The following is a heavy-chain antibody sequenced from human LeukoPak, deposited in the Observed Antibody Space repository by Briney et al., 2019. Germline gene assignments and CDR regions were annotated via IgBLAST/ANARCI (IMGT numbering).Heavy chain of an antibody. CDR1: GLTVSSNY. J-gene: IGHJ6*04. V-gene: IGHV3-53*01. CDR3: AREFEVAGLAMDV. D-gene: IGHD6-19*01. Sequence: PGGSLRLSCAASGLTVSSNYMSWVRQAPGKGLEWVSVIYSGVSTYYAESVKGRFTISRDNSKNTLYLQMKSLRAEDTAVYYCAREFEVAGLAMDVWGKGTTVTFSS. CDR2: IYSGVST.